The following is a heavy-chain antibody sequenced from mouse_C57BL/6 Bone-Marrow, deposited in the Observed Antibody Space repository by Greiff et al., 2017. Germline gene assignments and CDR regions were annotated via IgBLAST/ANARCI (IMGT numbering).Heavy chain of an antibody. J-gene: IGHJ4*01. CDR2: IDPSDSYT. CDR3: ARDTVVANYYAMDY. D-gene: IGHD1-1*01. Sequence: VQLQQPGAELVMPGASVKLSCKASGYTFTSYWMHWVKQRPGQGLEWIGEIDPSDSYTNYNQTFKGKSTLPVDKSSSTAYMQLSSLTSEESAVYYCARDTVVANYYAMDYWGQGTSVTVSS. CDR1: GYTFTSYW. V-gene: IGHV1-69*01.